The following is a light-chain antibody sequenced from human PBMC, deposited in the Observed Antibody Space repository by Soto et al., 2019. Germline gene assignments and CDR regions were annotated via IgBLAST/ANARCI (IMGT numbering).Light chain of an antibody. J-gene: IGKJ1*01. CDR2: DVS. Sequence: EIVLTQSPVTLSLSPGERATLSCRASQSVDNYLAWYQQKPGQAPRLLIYDVSNRATGIPDRFSGSGSGTDFTLTISRLEPEDFAVYYCQQYGSSPPWTFGQGTKVDIK. CDR3: QQYGSSPPWT. CDR1: QSVDNY. V-gene: IGKV3-20*01.